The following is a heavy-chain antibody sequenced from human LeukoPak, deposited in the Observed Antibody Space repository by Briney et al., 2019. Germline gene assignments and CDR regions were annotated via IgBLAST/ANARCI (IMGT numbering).Heavy chain of an antibody. J-gene: IGHJ4*02. D-gene: IGHD2-15*01. Sequence: SETLSLTCTVSGGSISSYYWSWIRQPPGKGLEWIGYIYYSGSTNYNPSLKSRVTISVDTSKNQFSLKLSSVTAADTAVYYCARLSTPSYCSGGSCYLGGYFDYWGQGTLVTVSS. CDR1: GGSISSYY. V-gene: IGHV4-59*01. CDR2: IYYSGST. CDR3: ARLSTPSYCSGGSCYLGGYFDY.